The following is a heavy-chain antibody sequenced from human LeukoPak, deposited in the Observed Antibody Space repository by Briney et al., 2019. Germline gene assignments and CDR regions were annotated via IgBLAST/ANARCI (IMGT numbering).Heavy chain of an antibody. CDR2: IYYSGST. Sequence: PSETLSLTCTVSGGSISSYYWSWIRQPPGKGLEWIGYIYYSGSTNYNPSLKSRVTISVDTSKNQFSLKLSSVTAADTAVYYCARLTMFRGVIYGTDWHSDLWGRGTLATVSS. CDR3: ARLTMFRGVIYGTDWHSDL. CDR1: GGSISSYY. V-gene: IGHV4-59*01. D-gene: IGHD3-10*01. J-gene: IGHJ2*01.